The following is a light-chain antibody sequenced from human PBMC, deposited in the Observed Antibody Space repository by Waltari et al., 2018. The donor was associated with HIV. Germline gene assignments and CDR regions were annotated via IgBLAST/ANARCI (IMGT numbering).Light chain of an antibody. V-gene: IGKV3-15*01. CDR2: GAY. Sequence: EIVMTQYPATLSVSPGERASLSCRASQSISSNLAWYQQKPGQAPRLLIYGAYARATGIPARFSGSGSGTDFTLNISSLQSEDFAVYYCQQYNSWRFTFGPGTKVGVK. J-gene: IGKJ3*01. CDR1: QSISSN. CDR3: QQYNSWRFT.